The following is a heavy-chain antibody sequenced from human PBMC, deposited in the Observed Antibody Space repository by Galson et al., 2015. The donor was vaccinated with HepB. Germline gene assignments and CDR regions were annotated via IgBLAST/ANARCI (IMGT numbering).Heavy chain of an antibody. Sequence: SLRLSCAASGLPFSNYAMSWVRQAPGKGLEWVSSISGSGDTTYYADSVKGRFTISRDNSKNTLRLQMKSLRAEDTAVYFCARWLPDYYDSSGYGAFDVWGQGTMVTVSS. D-gene: IGHD3-22*01. CDR1: GLPFSNYA. CDR2: ISGSGDTT. V-gene: IGHV3-23*01. CDR3: ARWLPDYYDSSGYGAFDV. J-gene: IGHJ3*01.